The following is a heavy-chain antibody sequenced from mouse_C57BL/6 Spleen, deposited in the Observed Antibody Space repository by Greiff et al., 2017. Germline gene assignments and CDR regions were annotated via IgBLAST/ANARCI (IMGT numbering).Heavy chain of an antibody. CDR3: ARGYSNYGSAMDY. CDR2: ISSGSSTI. D-gene: IGHD2-5*01. Sequence: EVKLVESGGGLVKPGGSLKLSCAASGFTFSDYGMHWVRQAPEKGLEWVAYISSGSSTIYYADTVKGRFTISRDNAKNTLFLQMTSLRSEDTAMYYCARGYSNYGSAMDYWGQGTSVTVSS. J-gene: IGHJ4*01. V-gene: IGHV5-17*01. CDR1: GFTFSDYG.